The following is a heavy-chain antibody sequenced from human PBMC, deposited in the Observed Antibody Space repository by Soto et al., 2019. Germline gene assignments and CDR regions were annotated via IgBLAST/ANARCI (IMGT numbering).Heavy chain of an antibody. CDR2: INAGSGNT. J-gene: IGHJ4*02. CDR3: ARGDYIWGSYHLVY. D-gene: IGHD3-16*02. V-gene: IGHV1-3*01. CDR1: GYTSTNYG. Sequence: ASVKVSCKASGYTSTNYGMHWVRQAPGQRLEWMGWINAGSGNTKYSQKFQGRITITRDTSASTVYMELRSLRSDDTAVYYCARGDYIWGSYHLVYWGQGTLVTVSS.